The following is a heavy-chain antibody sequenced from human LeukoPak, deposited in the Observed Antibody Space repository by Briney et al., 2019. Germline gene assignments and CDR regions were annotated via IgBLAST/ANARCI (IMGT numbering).Heavy chain of an antibody. D-gene: IGHD3-10*01. CDR2: IYYSGST. Sequence: SETLSLTCTVSGGSIGSGGYYWSWIRQPPGKGLEWIGYIYYSGSTNYNPSLKSRVTISVDTSKNQFSLKLSSVTAADTAVYYCARDSEYYGSGIDYWGQGTLVTVSS. V-gene: IGHV4-61*08. CDR1: GGSIGSGGYY. J-gene: IGHJ4*02. CDR3: ARDSEYYGSGIDY.